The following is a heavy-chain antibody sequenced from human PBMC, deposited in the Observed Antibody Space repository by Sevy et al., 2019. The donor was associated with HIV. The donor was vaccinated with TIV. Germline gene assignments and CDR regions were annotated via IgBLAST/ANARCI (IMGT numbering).Heavy chain of an antibody. CDR2: ITSGGTTI. Sequence: GGSLRLSCAASGFSFGSYEMNWVRQAPGKGLEWVSYITSGGTTIYYADSVKGRFTISRDNAKNSLYLQLNSLRAEDTALYYCVREGLGGFHTSLDYWGQGTLVTVSS. D-gene: IGHD2-15*01. V-gene: IGHV3-48*03. J-gene: IGHJ4*02. CDR3: VREGLGGFHTSLDY. CDR1: GFSFGSYE.